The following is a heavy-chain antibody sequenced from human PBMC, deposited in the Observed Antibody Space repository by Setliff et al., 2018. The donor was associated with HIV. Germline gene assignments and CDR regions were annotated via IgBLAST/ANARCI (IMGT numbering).Heavy chain of an antibody. J-gene: IGHJ4*02. V-gene: IGHV4-59*01. CDR2: IYYTGST. CDR1: GGYINNYY. CDR3: ARDRITVFGVVTYIFGN. D-gene: IGHD3-3*01. Sequence: PSETLSLTCTVSGGYINNYYWSWIRQPPGKGLEWIGYIYYTGSTSYNPSLKSRILISVDTSKNQFSLKMSSVTAADTAVYYCARDRITVFGVVTYIFGNWGQGTLVTVSS.